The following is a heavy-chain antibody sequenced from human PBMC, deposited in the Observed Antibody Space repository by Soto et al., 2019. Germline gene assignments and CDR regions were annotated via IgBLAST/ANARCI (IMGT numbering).Heavy chain of an antibody. CDR3: ARPTEDSGYSISDY. Sequence: VQLVQSGAEVKRPGESLRISCEGSGYSFANYYITWVRQVPGKGLEWMGRIDPSDSYTHYSPSFQCYVTISVDKSINTAYLQWSSLKASDTAMYYCARPTEDSGYSISDYWGQGTLVTVSS. V-gene: IGHV5-10-1*01. CDR1: GYSFANYY. CDR2: IDPSDSYT. D-gene: IGHD3-22*01. J-gene: IGHJ4*02.